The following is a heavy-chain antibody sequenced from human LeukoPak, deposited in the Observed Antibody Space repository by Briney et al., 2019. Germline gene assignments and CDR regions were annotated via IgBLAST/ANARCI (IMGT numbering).Heavy chain of an antibody. CDR2: ISSSSSDI. CDR1: GFTFSSYS. CDR3: ASTGNHYDSSGYALSGYYGMYV. D-gene: IGHD3-22*01. Sequence: GGSLRLSCAASGFTFSSYSMNWVRQAPGKGLEWVSSISSSSSDIYYADSVKGRFTISRHNAKNSLYLQMNSLRAEDTAVYYCASTGNHYDSSGYALSGYYGMYVWGQRATVTVSS. J-gene: IGHJ6*02. V-gene: IGHV3-21*01.